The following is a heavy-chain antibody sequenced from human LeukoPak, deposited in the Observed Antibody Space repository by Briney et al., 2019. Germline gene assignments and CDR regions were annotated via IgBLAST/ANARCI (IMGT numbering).Heavy chain of an antibody. CDR2: ISPKTGGT. CDR1: GYTFTGYY. V-gene: IGHV1-2*02. J-gene: IGHJ4*02. D-gene: IGHD3-22*01. CDR3: ARDIRSSGYYALLGY. Sequence: ASVKVSCKTSGYTFTGYYMHWVRQAPGQGLEWMGWISPKTGGTHYAQKFQGRVTMTTDTSTSTAYMELRSLRSDDTAVYYCARDIRSSGYYALLGYWGQGTLVTVSS.